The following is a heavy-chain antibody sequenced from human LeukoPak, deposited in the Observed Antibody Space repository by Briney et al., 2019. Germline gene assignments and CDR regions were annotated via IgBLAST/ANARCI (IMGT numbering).Heavy chain of an antibody. CDR1: GFTFSSYA. V-gene: IGHV3-48*04. CDR3: ARDRDMVRGVITNYYFDY. CDR2: ISSSGSTI. D-gene: IGHD3-10*01. Sequence: GGSLRLSCAASGFTFSSYAMHWVRQAPGKGLEWVSYISSSGSTIYYADSVKGRFTISRDNAKNSLYLQMNSLRAEDTAVYYCARDRDMVRGVITNYYFDYWGQGTLVTVSS. J-gene: IGHJ4*02.